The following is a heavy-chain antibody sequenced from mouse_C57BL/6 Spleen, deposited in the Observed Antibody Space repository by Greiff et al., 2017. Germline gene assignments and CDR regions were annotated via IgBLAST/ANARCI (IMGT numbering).Heavy chain of an antibody. D-gene: IGHD2-1*01. CDR1: GYAFSSYW. Sequence: QVQLQQSGAELVKPGASVKISCKASGYAFSSYWMNWVKQRPGKGLEWIGQIYPGDGDTNYNGKFKGKVTLTADKSSSTAYMQLSSLTSEDTAVEFCARGGGNFPWFAYWGQGTLVTVSA. V-gene: IGHV1-80*01. CDR3: ARGGGNFPWFAY. J-gene: IGHJ3*01. CDR2: IYPGDGDT.